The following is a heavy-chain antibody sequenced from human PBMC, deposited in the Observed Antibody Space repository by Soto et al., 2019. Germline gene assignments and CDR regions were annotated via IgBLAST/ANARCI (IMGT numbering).Heavy chain of an antibody. Sequence: QVQLQESGPGLVKPSETLSLTCNVSGDSVTSAAKAWTWVRQPPGKGLEWIAYMYYSGRPAYNPSLRGRSSMAIETSKNQFSLGLYSVTAADTAVYYCAGDRPAMGADYWSRGTLVTVSS. CDR1: GDSVTSAAKA. J-gene: IGHJ4*02. CDR3: AGDRPAMGADY. CDR2: MYYSGRP. D-gene: IGHD3-16*01. V-gene: IGHV4-61*08.